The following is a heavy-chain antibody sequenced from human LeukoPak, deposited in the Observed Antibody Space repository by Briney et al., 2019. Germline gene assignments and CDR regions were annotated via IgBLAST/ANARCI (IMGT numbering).Heavy chain of an antibody. CDR1: GYTFTGYY. Sequence: VASVKVSCKASGYTFTGYYMHWVRQAPGQGLEWMGWINPNSGGTNYAQKFQGRVTMTRDTSISTAYMELSRLRSDDTAVYYCAREYSGSSWGFDPWGQGTLVTVSS. CDR2: INPNSGGT. CDR3: AREYSGSSWGFDP. D-gene: IGHD1-26*01. J-gene: IGHJ5*02. V-gene: IGHV1-2*02.